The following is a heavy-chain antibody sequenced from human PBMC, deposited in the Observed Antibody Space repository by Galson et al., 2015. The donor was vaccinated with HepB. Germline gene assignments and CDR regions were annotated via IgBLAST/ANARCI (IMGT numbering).Heavy chain of an antibody. Sequence: SLRLSCAASGFTFSGSGIHWVRLASGNGLEWVGRIRNRANNYATAYAASVRGRFTVSRDDSKNKAYLQMNSLKTEDTAVYYCTRPGYGSSWFLDYSHGMDIWGQGTTVIVS. CDR1: GFTFSGSG. CDR3: TRPGYGSSWFLDYSHGMDI. D-gene: IGHD6-13*01. J-gene: IGHJ6*02. CDR2: IRNRANNYAT. V-gene: IGHV3-73*01.